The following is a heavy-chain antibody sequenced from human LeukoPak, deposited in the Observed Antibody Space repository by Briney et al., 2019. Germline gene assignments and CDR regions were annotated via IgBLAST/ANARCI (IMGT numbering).Heavy chain of an antibody. CDR3: ARGHPRPRVIAVAGNFDS. CDR2: ISYDGTNK. J-gene: IGHJ4*02. D-gene: IGHD6-19*01. Sequence: GGSLRLSCAASRFTFSSYALHWVRQAPGKGLHWVAAISYDGTNKYYADSVKGRFTISRDNSKNTLYLQMNSLRADDTAVFYCARGHPRPRVIAVAGNFDSWGQGTLVTVSS. CDR1: RFTFSSYA. V-gene: IGHV3-30-3*01.